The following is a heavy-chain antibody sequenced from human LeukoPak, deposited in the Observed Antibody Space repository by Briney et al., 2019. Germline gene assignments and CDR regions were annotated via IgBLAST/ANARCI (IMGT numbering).Heavy chain of an antibody. J-gene: IGHJ6*02. CDR2: IIPIFGTA. CDR3: ARDPSSTRSNRPMDV. Sequence: ASVKVSCKASGGTFSSYAISWVRQAPGQGLEWMGGIIPIFGTANYAQKFQGRVTITADESTSTAYMELSSLRSEDTAVYYCARDPSSTRSNRPMDVWGQGTTVTVSS. D-gene: IGHD2-2*01. CDR1: GGTFSSYA. V-gene: IGHV1-69*13.